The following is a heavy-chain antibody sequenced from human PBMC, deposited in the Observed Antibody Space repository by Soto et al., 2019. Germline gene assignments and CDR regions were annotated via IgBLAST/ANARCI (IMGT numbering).Heavy chain of an antibody. CDR2: IWHDGSEK. CDR1: GFIFSTYG. J-gene: IGHJ6*03. Sequence: QEQLVESGGGVVQSGRSLRLSCAASGFIFSTYGMHWVRQAPGKGLEWVALIWHDGSEKYYADSVKGRFTITRDNSKNTLYLQRNSLRAEDTAVYFCARPAGHYYYYMDAWGIGTTVSVSS. CDR3: ARPAGHYYYYMDA. D-gene: IGHD6-13*01. V-gene: IGHV3-33*01.